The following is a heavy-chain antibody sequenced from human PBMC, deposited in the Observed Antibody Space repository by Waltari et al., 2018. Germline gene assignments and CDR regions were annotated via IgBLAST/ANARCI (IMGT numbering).Heavy chain of an antibody. CDR2: ISISGSNT. Sequence: EXQLLESGGGXVQPGXSLXLSCAASGFTFSNYAMSWVRQAAGKGLEWVSAISISGSNTYYADSVKXXXTIXRDNXKNTLYLQVNSLRAEDTAVYYCAKDGXXSSWYDIDSWGQGTXVXXXS. CDR3: AKDGXXSSWYDIDS. V-gene: IGHV3-23*01. D-gene: IGHD6-13*01. CDR1: GFTFSNYA. J-gene: IGHJ4*02.